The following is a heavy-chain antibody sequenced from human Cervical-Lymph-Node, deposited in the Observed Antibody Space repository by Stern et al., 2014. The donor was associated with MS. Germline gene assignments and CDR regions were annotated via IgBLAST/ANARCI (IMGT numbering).Heavy chain of an antibody. J-gene: IGHJ4*02. Sequence: VQLVESGGGVVQPGRSLRLSCAASGFSFSRYAMHWVRQAPGKGLAWVALIWYEGSNPYDADSGTGRFTISRDNFKNTLYLQINSLRAEDTAVYYCASAYSSSHYYFDYWGQGTLVTVSS. CDR1: GFSFSRYA. V-gene: IGHV3-33*01. CDR2: IWYEGSNP. D-gene: IGHD6-13*01. CDR3: ASAYSSSHYYFDY.